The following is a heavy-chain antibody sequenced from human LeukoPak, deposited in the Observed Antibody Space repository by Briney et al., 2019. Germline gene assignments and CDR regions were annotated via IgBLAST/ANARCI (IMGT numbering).Heavy chain of an antibody. Sequence: GGSLRLSCVASGFTFSSSWMSWVRQAPGKGLEWVANIKQDGSEKSYVESVRGRFTISRDNAKNSLYLQLNSLRAEDTALYYCAKDNPPDYWGQGTLVTVSS. CDR3: AKDNPPDY. CDR2: IKQDGSEK. J-gene: IGHJ4*02. CDR1: GFTFSSSW. V-gene: IGHV3-7*03.